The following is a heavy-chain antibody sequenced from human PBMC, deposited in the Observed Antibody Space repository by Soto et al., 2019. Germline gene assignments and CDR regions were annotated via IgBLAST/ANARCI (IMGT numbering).Heavy chain of an antibody. CDR2: IYYSGST. V-gene: IGHV4-39*01. J-gene: IGHJ4*02. D-gene: IGHD7-27*01. CDR1: GGSISSSSYY. Sequence: SETLSLTCTVSGGSISSSSYYWGWIRQPPGKGLEWIGSIYYSGSTYYNPSLKSRVTISVDTSKNQFSLKLSSVTAADTAVYYCARRRLGMEGYYFDYWGQGNLVTVSS. CDR3: ARRRLGMEGYYFDY.